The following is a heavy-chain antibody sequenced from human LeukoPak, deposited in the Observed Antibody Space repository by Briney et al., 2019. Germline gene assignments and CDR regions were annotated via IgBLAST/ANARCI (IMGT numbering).Heavy chain of an antibody. CDR3: ATAHSYRSSSFDP. CDR2: MNPNSGNT. J-gene: IGHJ5*02. Sequence: ASVKVSCKASGYTFTSYDINWVRQATGQGLEWMGWMNPNSGNTGYAQKFQGRVTMTRNTSISTAYMELSSLRSEDTAVYYCATAHSYRSSSFDPWGQGTLVTVSS. D-gene: IGHD6-6*01. V-gene: IGHV1-8*01. CDR1: GYTFTSYD.